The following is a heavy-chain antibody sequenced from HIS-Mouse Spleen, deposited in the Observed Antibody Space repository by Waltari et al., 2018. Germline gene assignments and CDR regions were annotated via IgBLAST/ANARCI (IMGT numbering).Heavy chain of an antibody. Sequence: QLQLQESGPGLVKPSETLSLTCPGSGCSISSSSYYWGWIRQPPGKGLEWIGSIYYSGSTYYNPSLKSRVTISVDTSKNQFSLKLSSVTAADTAVYYCAREIPYSSSWYDWYFDLWGRGTLVTVSS. CDR2: IYYSGST. J-gene: IGHJ2*01. CDR1: GCSISSSSYY. V-gene: IGHV4-39*07. CDR3: AREIPYSSSWYDWYFDL. D-gene: IGHD6-13*01.